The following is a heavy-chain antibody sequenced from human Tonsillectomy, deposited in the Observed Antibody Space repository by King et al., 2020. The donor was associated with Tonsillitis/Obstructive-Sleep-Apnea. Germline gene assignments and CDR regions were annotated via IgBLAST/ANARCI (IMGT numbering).Heavy chain of an antibody. CDR3: AIRNYYGSGSYYQDTFDI. CDR2: IYDSGST. Sequence: VQLQESGPGLVKPSETLSLTCTVSGGSISIYYWSWIRQPPGKGLDWIGYIYDSGSTNYNPSLKSRVTISVDTSKNQFSLKLSSVTAADTAVYYCAIRNYYGSGSYYQDTFDIWGQGTMVTVSS. D-gene: IGHD3-10*01. J-gene: IGHJ3*02. V-gene: IGHV4-59*08. CDR1: GGSISIYY.